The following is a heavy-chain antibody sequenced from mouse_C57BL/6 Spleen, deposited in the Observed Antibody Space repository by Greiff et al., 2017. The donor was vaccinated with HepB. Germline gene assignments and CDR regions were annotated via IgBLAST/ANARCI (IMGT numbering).Heavy chain of an antibody. CDR1: GYTFTSYW. CDR3: ARSRGY. Sequence: VQLQQPGAELVKPGASVKLSCKASGYTFTSYWMQWVNQRPGQGLEWIGEIDPSDSYTNYNHKFKGKATLTVDTSSSTAYMQLRSLTSEDSAVYYCARSRGYWGQGTTLTVSS. CDR2: IDPSDSYT. J-gene: IGHJ2*01. V-gene: IGHV1-50*01.